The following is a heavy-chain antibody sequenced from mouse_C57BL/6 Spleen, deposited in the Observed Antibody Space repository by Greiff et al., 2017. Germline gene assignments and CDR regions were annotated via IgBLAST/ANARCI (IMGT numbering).Heavy chain of an antibody. Sequence: QVQLQQPGAELVKPGASVKMSCKASGYTFTSYWITWVKQRPGQGLEWIGDIYPGSGSTNYNEKFKSKATLTVDTSSSTAYMQLSSLTAEDAAVYYCARWRVATDYWGQGTTLTVSS. CDR1: GYTFTSYW. J-gene: IGHJ2*01. D-gene: IGHD1-1*02. V-gene: IGHV1-55*01. CDR2: IYPGSGST. CDR3: ARWRVATDY.